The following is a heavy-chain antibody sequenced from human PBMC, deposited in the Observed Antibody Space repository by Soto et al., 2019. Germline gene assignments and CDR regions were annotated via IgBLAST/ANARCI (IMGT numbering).Heavy chain of an antibody. D-gene: IGHD3-3*01. CDR2: IYYSGST. CDR3: ARHAQGFWSGYYTGYYYYYYMDV. V-gene: IGHV4-59*08. Sequence: PSETLSLTCTVSGGSISSYYWSWIRQPPGKGLEWIGYIYYSGSTNYNPSLKSRVTISVDTSKNQFSLKLSSVTAADTAVYYCARHAQGFWSGYYTGYYYYYYMDVWGKGTTVTVSS. CDR1: GGSISSYY. J-gene: IGHJ6*03.